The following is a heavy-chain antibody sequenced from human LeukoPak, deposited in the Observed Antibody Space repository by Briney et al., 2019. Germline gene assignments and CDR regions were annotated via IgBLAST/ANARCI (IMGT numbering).Heavy chain of an antibody. CDR2: IGSSGGGT. Sequence: GRSLRLSCAASGLSFGTYGMSWVRPAPGKGRGWVSAIGSSGGGTYYADSVKGRFTISRDNSKNTLYLQMTSLRAEDTAVYYCAKRGSGWYEDYYYYMDVWGKGTTVTISS. CDR3: AKRGSGWYEDYYYYMDV. D-gene: IGHD6-19*01. J-gene: IGHJ6*03. CDR1: GLSFGTYG. V-gene: IGHV3-23*01.